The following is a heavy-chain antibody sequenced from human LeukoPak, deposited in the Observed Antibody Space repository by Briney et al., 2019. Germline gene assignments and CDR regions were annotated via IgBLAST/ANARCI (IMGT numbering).Heavy chain of an antibody. D-gene: IGHD6-13*01. Sequence: GGSLRLSCAASGFTVSSNYMSWVRQAPEKGLEWVSVIYSGSSSTYYTDSVKGRFTISRHNSKNTLYLQMNSLRAEDTAVYYCSSSAGCLIDCWGQGTLVIVSS. CDR1: GFTVSSNY. CDR3: SSSAGCLIDC. V-gene: IGHV3-53*04. J-gene: IGHJ4*02. CDR2: IYSGSSST.